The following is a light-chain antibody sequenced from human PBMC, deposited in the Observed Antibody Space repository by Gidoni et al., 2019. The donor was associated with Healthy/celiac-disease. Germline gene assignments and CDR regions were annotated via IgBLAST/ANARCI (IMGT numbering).Light chain of an antibody. CDR2: LGS. V-gene: IGKV2-28*01. CDR3: MQALQTPIT. J-gene: IGKJ5*01. CDR1: QSLLHSNGYNY. Sequence: DIVMTQSSLSLPVTPGEPASISCMSSQSLLHSNGYNYLDWYLQKPGQSPQLLIYLGSNRASGVPDRFSGSGSGTDFTLKISRVEAEDVGVYYCMQALQTPITFGQGTRLEIK.